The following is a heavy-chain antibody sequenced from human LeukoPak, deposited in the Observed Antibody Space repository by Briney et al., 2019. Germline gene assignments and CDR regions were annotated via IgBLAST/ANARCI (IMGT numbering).Heavy chain of an antibody. J-gene: IGHJ3*02. D-gene: IGHD3-10*01. CDR3: ARDSITMVRGVTRGGAFDI. CDR1: GGSSSGYY. V-gene: IGHV4-34*01. CDR2: INHSGST. Sequence: SSETLSLTCAVYGGSSSGYYWSWIRQPPGKGLEWIGEINHSGSTNYNPSLKSRVTISVDTSKNQFSLKLSSVTAADTAVYYCARDSITMVRGVTRGGAFDIWGQGTMVTVSS.